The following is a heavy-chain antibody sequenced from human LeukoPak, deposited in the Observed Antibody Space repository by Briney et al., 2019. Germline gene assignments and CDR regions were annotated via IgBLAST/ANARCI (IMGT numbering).Heavy chain of an antibody. CDR2: IHYRGST. Sequence: SETLSLTCTVSGGSISSRSYYWGWIRQPPGKGLEWIGSIHYRGSTYYNPSLKSRVSISVDTSRNQFSLKVSSVTATDTAVYFCARRLFTNYFDYWGQGILVTVSS. D-gene: IGHD2-2*01. CDR3: ARRLFTNYFDY. J-gene: IGHJ4*02. CDR1: GGSISSRSYY. V-gene: IGHV4-39*01.